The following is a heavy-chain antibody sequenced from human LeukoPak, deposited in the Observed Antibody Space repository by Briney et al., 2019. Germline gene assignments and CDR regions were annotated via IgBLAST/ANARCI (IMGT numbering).Heavy chain of an antibody. CDR2: INPNSGGT. Sequence: GESLKVSCKASGYTFTGYYMHWVRQAPGQGLEWMGWINPNSGGTNYAQKFQGRVTMTRDTSISTAYMELSRLRSDDTAVYYCARVVYSSGWSDYWGQGTLVTVSS. J-gene: IGHJ4*02. CDR1: GYTFTGYY. D-gene: IGHD6-19*01. CDR3: ARVVYSSGWSDY. V-gene: IGHV1-2*02.